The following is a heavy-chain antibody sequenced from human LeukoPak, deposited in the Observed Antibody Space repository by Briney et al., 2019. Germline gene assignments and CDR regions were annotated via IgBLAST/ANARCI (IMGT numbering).Heavy chain of an antibody. D-gene: IGHD3-9*01. CDR1: GYTITNNY. J-gene: IGHJ5*02. Sequence: ASVKVSCKASGYTITNNYMHWVRQAPGQGLEWMGVINPSGTGTSYAQKFQGRVTVTRDTSISTAYMELSRLRSDDTAVYYCARADDILTGYPFDPWGQGTLVTVSS. V-gene: IGHV1-46*01. CDR2: INPSGTGT. CDR3: ARADDILTGYPFDP.